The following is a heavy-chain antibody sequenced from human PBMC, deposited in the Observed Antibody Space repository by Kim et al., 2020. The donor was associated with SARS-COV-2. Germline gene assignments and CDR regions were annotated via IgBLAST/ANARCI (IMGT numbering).Heavy chain of an antibody. CDR3: TTRNYYGSGSYYNVEDY. D-gene: IGHD3-10*01. J-gene: IGHJ4*02. V-gene: IGHV3-73*01. Sequence: KGRCTISRDDSKNTAYLQMNSLKTEDTAVYYCTTRNYYGSGSYYNVEDYWGQGTLVTVSS.